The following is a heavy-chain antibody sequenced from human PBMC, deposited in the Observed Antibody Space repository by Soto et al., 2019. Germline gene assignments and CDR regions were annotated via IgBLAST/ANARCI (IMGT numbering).Heavy chain of an antibody. CDR1: GFTFSNAW. CDR3: TTVDFWSGYYSWFDP. J-gene: IGHJ5*02. CDR2: IKSKTDGGTT. V-gene: IGHV3-15*01. D-gene: IGHD3-3*01. Sequence: GGSLRLSCAASGFTFSNAWMSWVRQAPGKGLEWVGRIKSKTDGGTTDYAAPVKGRFTISRDDSKNTLYLQMNSLKTEDTVVYYCTTVDFWSGYYSWFDPWGQGTLVTVSS.